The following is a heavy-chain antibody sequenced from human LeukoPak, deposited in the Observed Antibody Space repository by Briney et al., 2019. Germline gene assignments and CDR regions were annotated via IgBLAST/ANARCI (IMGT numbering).Heavy chain of an antibody. CDR1: GGSISSYY. CDR3: ARSPLYYYDSSGTLLGVYYYGMDV. CDR2: IYYSGRT. V-gene: IGHV4-59*01. Sequence: SETLSLTCTVSGGSISSYYWSWIRQPPGKGLEWIGYIYYSGRTNYNPSLMSRVTISVDTSKNKFSLKLSSVTAADTAVYYCARSPLYYYDSSGTLLGVYYYGMDVWGQGTTVTVSS. J-gene: IGHJ6*02. D-gene: IGHD3-22*01.